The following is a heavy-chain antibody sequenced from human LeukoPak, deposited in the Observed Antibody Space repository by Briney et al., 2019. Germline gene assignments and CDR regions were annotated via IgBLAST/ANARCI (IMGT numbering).Heavy chain of an antibody. J-gene: IGHJ4*02. CDR1: GFTFSSYS. D-gene: IGHD3-10*01. CDR2: ITGSSNYI. Sequence: PGGSLRLSCAASGFTFSSYSMHRVRQAPGKGLEWVSSITGSSNYIYYADSVKGRFTISRDNAKNSLYLQMNSLRAEDTAVYYCATDKLGGSGSHDYWGQGTLVTVSS. CDR3: ATDKLGGSGSHDY. V-gene: IGHV3-21*01.